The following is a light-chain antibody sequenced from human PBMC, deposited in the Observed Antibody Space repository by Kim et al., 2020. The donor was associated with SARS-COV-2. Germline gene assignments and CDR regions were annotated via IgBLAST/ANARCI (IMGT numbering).Light chain of an antibody. CDR1: QDIRND. CDR3: LQHSTYPIT. V-gene: IGKV1-17*01. Sequence: ASVGDRVTITCRASQDIRNDLGGYQQNPGRAPKRLIYGASSLQSGVPSRFSGSGSGTEFTLTISSGQPEDFATYFCLQHSTYPITFGQGTRLEIK. J-gene: IGKJ5*01. CDR2: GAS.